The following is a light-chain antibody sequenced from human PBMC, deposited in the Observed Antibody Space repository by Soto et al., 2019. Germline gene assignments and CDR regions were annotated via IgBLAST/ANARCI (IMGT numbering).Light chain of an antibody. CDR3: QHIDTFRLT. CDR2: AAS. CDR1: QGFSNY. V-gene: IGKV1-27*01. J-gene: IGKJ4*01. Sequence: DIQMTQSPSSLSASVGDRVTITCRASQGFSNYLAWYQQRPGNAPKLLIYAASTLQSGVPSRFSGSGSGTEFTLTVTSLQPEDFATYYCQHIDTFRLTFGGGTKVELK.